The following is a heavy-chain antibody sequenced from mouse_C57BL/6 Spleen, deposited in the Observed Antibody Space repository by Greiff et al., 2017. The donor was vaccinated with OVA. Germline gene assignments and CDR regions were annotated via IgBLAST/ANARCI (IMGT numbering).Heavy chain of an antibody. Sequence: QVTLKESGPGILQSSQTLSLTCSFSGFSLSTSGMGVSWIRQPSGKGLEWLAHIYWDDDKRYNPSLKSRLTISKDTSRNQVFLKITSVDTADTATYYCARREGDDYDGYYAMDYWGQGTSVTVSS. V-gene: IGHV8-12*01. D-gene: IGHD2-4*01. CDR3: ARREGDDYDGYYAMDY. CDR1: GFSLSTSGMG. J-gene: IGHJ4*01. CDR2: IYWDDDK.